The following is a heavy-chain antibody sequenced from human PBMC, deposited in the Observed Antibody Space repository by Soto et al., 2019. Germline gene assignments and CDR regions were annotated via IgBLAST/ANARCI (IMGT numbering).Heavy chain of an antibody. D-gene: IGHD2-15*01. J-gene: IGHJ3*01. CDR2: IGTSGGNT. Sequence: GGSLRLACAASGFTFSSYAMSWVRQVPGKGLEWVSVIGTSGGNTYYADSVKGRFTISRDNSKYTLSLQMNGLRVEDTAVYYCAKDAYCRGSKRFEWGAFDLWGQGTMVTVSS. CDR1: GFTFSSYA. CDR3: AKDAYCRGSKRFEWGAFDL. V-gene: IGHV3-23*01.